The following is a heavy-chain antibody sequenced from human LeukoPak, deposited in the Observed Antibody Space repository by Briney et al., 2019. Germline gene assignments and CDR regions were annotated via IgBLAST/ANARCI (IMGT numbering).Heavy chain of an antibody. D-gene: IGHD6-19*01. J-gene: IGHJ3*02. CDR3: AMDSGWFPDAFDI. Sequence: LVKVSCKASGGTFSSYAISWVRQAPGQGLEWMGGIIPIFGTANYAQKFQGRVTITADESTSTAYMELSSLRSEDTAVYYCAMDSGWFPDAFDIWGQGTMVTVSS. CDR2: IIPIFGTA. CDR1: GGTFSSYA. V-gene: IGHV1-69*13.